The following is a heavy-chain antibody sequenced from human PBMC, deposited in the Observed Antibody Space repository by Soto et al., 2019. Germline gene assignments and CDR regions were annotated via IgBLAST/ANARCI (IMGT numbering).Heavy chain of an antibody. CDR3: ARGFDYGDRDDY. D-gene: IGHD4-17*01. Sequence: QVQLQQWGAGLLKPSETLSLTCAVYGGSFSGYYWSWIRQPPGKGLEWIGEINHSGSTNYNPSLKSRVTISVDTSKNQFSLKLSSVTAADTAVYYCARGFDYGDRDDYWGQGTLVTVSS. CDR2: INHSGST. V-gene: IGHV4-34*01. CDR1: GGSFSGYY. J-gene: IGHJ4*02.